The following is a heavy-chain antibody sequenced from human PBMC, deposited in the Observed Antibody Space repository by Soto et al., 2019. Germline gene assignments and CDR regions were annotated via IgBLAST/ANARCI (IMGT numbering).Heavy chain of an antibody. J-gene: IGHJ4*02. CDR3: ARGDTLTTYGVLGY. V-gene: IGHV1-46*01. CDR1: GYTFTSYY. Sequence: QVQLVQSGAEVKKPGASVKVSCKASGYTFTSYYVHWVRQAPGQGLEWMGIINPSGDSTTYAQKFQGRVTMTRDTSTSTVYMERSSLRSEDTAVDYCARGDTLTTYGVLGYWGLGTLVTVSS. D-gene: IGHD3-16*01. CDR2: INPSGDST.